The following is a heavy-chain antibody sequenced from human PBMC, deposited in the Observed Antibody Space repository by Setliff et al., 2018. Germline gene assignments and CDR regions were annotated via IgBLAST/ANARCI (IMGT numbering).Heavy chain of an antibody. CDR2: IFPADADT. CDR1: RDSFTNYW. CDR3: TRALAEGSPAY. Sequence: GESLKISCKESRDSFTNYWIIWVRQVPGKGLEWMGMIFPADADTRYNPSFKGQVTMSLDRSITTAYLQWDSLKASDSGVYYCTRALAEGSPAYWGQGTLVTVSS. V-gene: IGHV5-51*01. J-gene: IGHJ4*02. D-gene: IGHD2-15*01.